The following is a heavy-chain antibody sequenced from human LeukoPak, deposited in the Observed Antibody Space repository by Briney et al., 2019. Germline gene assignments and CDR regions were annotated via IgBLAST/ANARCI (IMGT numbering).Heavy chain of an antibody. CDR1: DYSISSYY. V-gene: IGHV4-59*01. J-gene: IGHJ4*02. D-gene: IGHD1-26*01. Sequence: SETLSLTCSVSDYSISSYYWNWIRQPPGKGLEWIAYIYYSGNTNYNPSLKSRVTISVDTSKNQFSLKLSSVTAADTAVYYCARDVGATPGYFDYWGQGTLVTVSS. CDR2: IYYSGNT. CDR3: ARDVGATPGYFDY.